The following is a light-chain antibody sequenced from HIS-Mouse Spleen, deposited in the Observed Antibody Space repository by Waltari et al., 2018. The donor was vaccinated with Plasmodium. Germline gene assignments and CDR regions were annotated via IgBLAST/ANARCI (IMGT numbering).Light chain of an antibody. V-gene: IGLV2-11*01. J-gene: IGLJ1*01. CDR1: SSDVVGYTY. CDR3: CSYAGSYTYV. Sequence: QSALTQPRSVSGSPGQSVTISCTGTSSDVVGYTYVYWYQQHPVQAPKLMLYDVRKRPSGVPDRFSGSKSGNTASLTISGLQAEDEADYYCCSYAGSYTYVFGTGTKVTVL. CDR2: DVR.